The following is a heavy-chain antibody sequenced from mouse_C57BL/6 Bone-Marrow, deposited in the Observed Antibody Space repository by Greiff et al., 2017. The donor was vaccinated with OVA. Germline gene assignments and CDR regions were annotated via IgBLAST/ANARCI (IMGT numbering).Heavy chain of an antibody. CDR1: GFTFSNYW. V-gene: IGHV6-3*01. J-gene: IGHJ2*01. CDR3: NDGYSLDY. Sequence: EVQVVESGGGLVQPGGSMKLSCVASGFTFSNYWMNWVRQSPEKGLEWVAQIRLKSDNYATHYAESVKGRFTISRDDSKSSVYLQMNNLRAEDTGIYYCNDGYSLDYWCQGTTLTVSS. D-gene: IGHD2-3*01. CDR2: IRLKSDNYAT.